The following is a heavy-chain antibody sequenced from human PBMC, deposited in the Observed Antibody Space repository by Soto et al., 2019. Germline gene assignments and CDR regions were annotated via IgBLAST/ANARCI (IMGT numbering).Heavy chain of an antibody. CDR1: GFTFSSYS. D-gene: IGHD3-22*01. CDR2: ISSSSSTI. Sequence: GGSLRLSCAASGFTFSSYSMNWVRQAPGKGLEWVSYISSSSSTIYYADSVKGRFTISRDNAKNSLYLQMNSLRAEDTAVYYCARDARDYYDSSGNWFDPWGQGTLVTVSS. V-gene: IGHV3-48*04. J-gene: IGHJ5*02. CDR3: ARDARDYYDSSGNWFDP.